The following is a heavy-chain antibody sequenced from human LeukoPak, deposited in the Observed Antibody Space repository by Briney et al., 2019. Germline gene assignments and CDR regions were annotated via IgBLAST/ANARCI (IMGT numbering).Heavy chain of an antibody. D-gene: IGHD3-10*01. CDR3: ARAVAAARGVNYFDY. V-gene: IGHV3-13*01. CDR1: GFTFSNYD. J-gene: IGHJ4*02. CDR2: IGTNGDT. Sequence: GGSLRLSCAASGFTFSNYDMHWVRQVIGKYLEWVSAIGTNGDTYYPGSVKGRFTISRENAKNSLYLQMNSLRAGDTAVYYCARAVAAARGVNYFDYWGQGTLVTVSS.